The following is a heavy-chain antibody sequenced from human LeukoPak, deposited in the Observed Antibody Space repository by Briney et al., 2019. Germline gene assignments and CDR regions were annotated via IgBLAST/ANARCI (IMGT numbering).Heavy chain of an antibody. CDR2: IYSCGST. Sequence: GGSLRLSCAASGFTVSSNYMSWVRQAPGKGLEWVSVIYSCGSTYYADSVKGRFTISRDNSKNTLYLQMNSLRAEDTVVYYCARAPGGNSESDAFDIWGQGTMVTVSS. J-gene: IGHJ3*02. CDR1: GFTVSSNY. D-gene: IGHD4-23*01. CDR3: ARAPGGNSESDAFDI. V-gene: IGHV3-53*01.